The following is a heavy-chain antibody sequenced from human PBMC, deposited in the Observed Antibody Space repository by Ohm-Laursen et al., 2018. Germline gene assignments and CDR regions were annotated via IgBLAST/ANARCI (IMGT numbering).Heavy chain of an antibody. Sequence: ASVKVSCKASGYTFTSYGISWVRQAPGQGLEWMGWISAYNGNTNYAQKLQGRVTMTRNTSISTAYMELSSLRSEDTAVYYCARVGRRYGYWGQGTLVTVSS. V-gene: IGHV1-18*01. J-gene: IGHJ4*02. CDR2: ISAYNGNT. D-gene: IGHD1-1*01. CDR3: ARVGRRYGY. CDR1: GYTFTSYG.